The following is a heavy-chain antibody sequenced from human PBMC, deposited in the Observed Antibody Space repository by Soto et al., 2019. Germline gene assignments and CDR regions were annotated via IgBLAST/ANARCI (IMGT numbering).Heavy chain of an antibody. V-gene: IGHV1-46*01. Sequence: QVQLMQSGAEVKKPGASVKVSCKASGDTFSDYYIHWVRQAPGQGLEWMGTVNPSGGHTTYSQHFMGRVTKTRDTSTSTHNMELTSLTSEDTAVYYCARGGHVVVVTAALDYWGQGTLVTVSS. J-gene: IGHJ4*02. CDR1: GDTFSDYY. CDR2: VNPSGGHT. D-gene: IGHD2-21*02. CDR3: ARGGHVVVVTAALDY.